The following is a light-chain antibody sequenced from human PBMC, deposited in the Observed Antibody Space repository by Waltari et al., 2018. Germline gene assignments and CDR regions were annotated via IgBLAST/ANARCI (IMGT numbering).Light chain of an antibody. CDR3: QQSYSTPRT. CDR1: QSINSW. J-gene: IGKJ2*02. CDR2: KAS. V-gene: IGKV1-5*03. Sequence: DIQMTQFPSTLSASVGDRLTITCRASQSINSWFAWYQQKPGKTPKPLIYKASSLESGVPSRFSGSGSGTEFTLTISSLQPDDFATYYCQQSYSTPRTFGQGTKLEIK.